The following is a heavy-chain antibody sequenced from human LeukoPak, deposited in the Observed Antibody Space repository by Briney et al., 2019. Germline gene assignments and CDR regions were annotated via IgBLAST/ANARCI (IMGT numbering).Heavy chain of an antibody. V-gene: IGHV4-59*01. Sequence: SETLSLTCTVSGGSISSYYWSWIRQPPGKGLEWIGYISYSGSTNYNPSLKSRVSISVDTSKNQFSLRLSSVTAADTAVYYCARTTVITWRYYFNYWGQGTLVTVSS. CDR2: ISYSGST. J-gene: IGHJ4*02. CDR1: GGSISSYY. CDR3: ARTTVITWRYYFNY. D-gene: IGHD4-17*01.